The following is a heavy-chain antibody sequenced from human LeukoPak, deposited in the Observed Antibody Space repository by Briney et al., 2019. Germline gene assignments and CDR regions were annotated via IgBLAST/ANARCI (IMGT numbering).Heavy chain of an antibody. Sequence: GGSLRLSCAASGFTFSSYSVNWVRQAPGEGLEWVSYISSSGSTIYYADSVKGRFTISRDNAKNSLYLQMNSLRAEDTAVYYCAKDRGMSLVGHLDYWGQGTLVTVSS. V-gene: IGHV3-48*04. D-gene: IGHD2-15*01. CDR1: GFTFSSYS. J-gene: IGHJ4*02. CDR2: ISSSGSTI. CDR3: AKDRGMSLVGHLDY.